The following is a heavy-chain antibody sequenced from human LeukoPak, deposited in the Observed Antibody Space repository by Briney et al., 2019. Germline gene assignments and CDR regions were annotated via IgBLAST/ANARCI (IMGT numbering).Heavy chain of an antibody. D-gene: IGHD3-10*01. Sequence: SVKVSCKASGGTFSNYAIGWVRQAPGQGLEWMGGIIPIFGTASYAQKFQGRVTITADESTSTAYMELSSLRSEDTAVYYCARDLGDSFDYWGQGTLVTVSS. V-gene: IGHV1-69*01. CDR2: IIPIFGTA. J-gene: IGHJ4*02. CDR3: ARDLGDSFDY. CDR1: GGTFSNYA.